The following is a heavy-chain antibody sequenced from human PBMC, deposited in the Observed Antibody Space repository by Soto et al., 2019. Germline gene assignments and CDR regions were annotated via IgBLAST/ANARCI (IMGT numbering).Heavy chain of an antibody. Sequence: PSETLSLTCTVSGGSISSGGYYWSWIRQHPGKGLEWIGYIYYSGSTNYNPSLKSRVTISVDTSKNQFSLKLSSVTAADTAVYYCARVLYCSGGSCYSSDPYFDYWGQGTLVTVSS. CDR3: ARVLYCSGGSCYSSDPYFDY. D-gene: IGHD2-15*01. V-gene: IGHV4-61*08. CDR2: IYYSGST. CDR1: GGSISSGGYY. J-gene: IGHJ4*02.